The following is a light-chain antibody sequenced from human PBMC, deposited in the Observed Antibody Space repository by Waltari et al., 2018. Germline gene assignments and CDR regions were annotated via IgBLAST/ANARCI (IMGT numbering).Light chain of an antibody. CDR1: SSDVGGYNY. J-gene: IGLJ1*01. CDR2: DVS. Sequence: QSALTQPASVSGSPGQSITISCTGTSSDVGGYNYVSWYQQHPGNAPKLMIYDVSKRPSGVSHRFSGSKSGNTASLTISGLQAEDEADYYCSSYTSSSTFVFGTGTKVTVL. V-gene: IGLV2-14*01. CDR3: SSYTSSSTFV.